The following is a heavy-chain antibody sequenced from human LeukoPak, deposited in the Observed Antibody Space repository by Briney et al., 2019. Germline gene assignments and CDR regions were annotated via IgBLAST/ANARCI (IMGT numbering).Heavy chain of an antibody. D-gene: IGHD1-26*01. CDR2: IKTKTYGGTT. J-gene: IGHJ4*02. Sequence: PGGSLRLSCTTSGFTFGDHGESWFRQAPGKGPEWISFIKTKTYGGTTEYAASVKGRFTISRDDSTGIAYLQMDSLKPEDTAVYYCSRGVIVGAAYFDYWGQGTLVTVSS. CDR1: GFTFGDHG. V-gene: IGHV3-49*03. CDR3: SRGVIVGAAYFDY.